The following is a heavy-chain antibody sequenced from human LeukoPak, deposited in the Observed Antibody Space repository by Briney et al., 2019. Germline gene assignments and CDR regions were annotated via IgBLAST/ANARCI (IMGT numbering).Heavy chain of an antibody. CDR1: GFTFSSYA. D-gene: IGHD1-26*01. V-gene: IGHV3-23*01. J-gene: IGHJ4*02. CDR3: AKDPYSGSPRGFDY. Sequence: PGGSLRLSCAASGFTFSSYAMRWVRQAPGEGLEWVSTISPRGGSTFYADSVKGRFTIFRDNAKNTLYLQMNNLRVDDTAVYYCAKDPYSGSPRGFDYWGQGTLVAASS. CDR2: ISPRGGST.